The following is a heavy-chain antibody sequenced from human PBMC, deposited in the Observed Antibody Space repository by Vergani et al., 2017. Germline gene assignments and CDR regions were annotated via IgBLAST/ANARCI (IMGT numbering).Heavy chain of an antibody. J-gene: IGHJ5*02. CDR1: GGTFSSYT. D-gene: IGHD5-24*01. Sequence: QVQLVQSGAEVKKPGSSVKVSCKASGGTFSSYTISWVRQAPGQGLEWMGRIIPILGIANYAQKFQGRVTITADKCTSTAYMELSSLRSEDTAVYYCARDRGDGYNTHNWFDPWGQGTLVTVSS. CDR3: ARDRGDGYNTHNWFDP. CDR2: IIPILGIA. V-gene: IGHV1-69*08.